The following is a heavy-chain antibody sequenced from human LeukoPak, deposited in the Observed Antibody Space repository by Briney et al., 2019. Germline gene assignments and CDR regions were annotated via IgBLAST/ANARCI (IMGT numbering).Heavy chain of an antibody. V-gene: IGHV3-30*02. CDR2: IRYDGSNK. Sequence: GGSLRLSCAVSGLIFSSYGMHWVRQAPGKGLEWVAFIRYDGSNKYYADSVKGRFTISRDNSKNTLYLQMNSLRAEDTAVYYCVKDSKRWKTYYYESGSHYFDYWGQGTLVTVSS. J-gene: IGHJ4*02. D-gene: IGHD3-10*01. CDR3: VKDSKRWKTYYYESGSHYFDY. CDR1: GLIFSSYG.